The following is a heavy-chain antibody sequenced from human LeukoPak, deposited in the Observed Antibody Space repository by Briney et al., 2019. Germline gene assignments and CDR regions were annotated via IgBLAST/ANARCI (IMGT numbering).Heavy chain of an antibody. CDR2: ISDSGDST. V-gene: IGHV3-23*01. CDR3: AKDLTGWYYFDY. CDR1: GFTFSSYA. D-gene: IGHD1-14*01. J-gene: IGHJ4*02. Sequence: GGSLRLSCAASGFTFSSYAMSWVRQAPGKGLEWVSAISDSGDSTYYADSVKGRFTISRDNSKNTLYLQMNRLRAEDTAIYYCAKDLTGWYYFDYWGQGTLVTVSS.